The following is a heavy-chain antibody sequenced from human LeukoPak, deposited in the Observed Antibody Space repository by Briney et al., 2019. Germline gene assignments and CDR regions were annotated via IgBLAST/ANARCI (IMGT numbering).Heavy chain of an antibody. CDR3: ARTYGSGRYPGDWFDP. J-gene: IGHJ5*02. D-gene: IGHD6-19*01. CDR1: GFTFSSYW. Sequence: GGSLRLSCTASGFTFSSYWMHWVRQAPGKGLVWVSRIYSDGSSTSYADSVKGRFTISRDNAKNTLYLQMISLRSEDTAVYYCARTYGSGRYPGDWFDPWGQGTLVTVSS. CDR2: IYSDGSST. V-gene: IGHV3-74*01.